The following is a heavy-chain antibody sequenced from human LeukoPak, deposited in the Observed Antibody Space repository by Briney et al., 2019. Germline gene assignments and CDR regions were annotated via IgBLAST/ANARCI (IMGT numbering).Heavy chain of an antibody. CDR3: ARESGYYYSSGYFDY. Sequence: SVKVSCKASGGTFISYAISWVRQAPGQGREWMGRIIPILGIANYAQKFQGIVTITADKSTSTAYMELSSLRSEDTAVYYCARESGYYYSSGYFDYWGQGTLVTVSS. D-gene: IGHD3-22*01. CDR1: GGTFISYA. J-gene: IGHJ4*02. V-gene: IGHV1-69*04. CDR2: IIPILGIA.